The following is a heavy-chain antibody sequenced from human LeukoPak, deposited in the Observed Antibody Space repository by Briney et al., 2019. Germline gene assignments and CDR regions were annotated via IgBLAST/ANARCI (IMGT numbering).Heavy chain of an antibody. CDR3: ARDDYGDYPYGMDV. D-gene: IGHD4-17*01. CDR2: IYSGGST. CDR1: GFPVSSNY. J-gene: IGHJ6*02. V-gene: IGHV3-66*02. Sequence: GGPLRLSCAASGFPVSSNYMSWVRQAPGKGLEWVSVIYSGGSTYYADSVKGRFTISRDNPKNTLYLQMNSLRAEDTAVYYCARDDYGDYPYGMDVWGQGTTVTVSS.